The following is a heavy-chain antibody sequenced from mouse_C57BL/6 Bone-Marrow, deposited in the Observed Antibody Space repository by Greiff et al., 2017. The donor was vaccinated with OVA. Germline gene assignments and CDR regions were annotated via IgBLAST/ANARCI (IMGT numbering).Heavy chain of an antibody. CDR2: INPGSGGT. CDR1: GYAFTNYL. Sequence: VQLQQSGAELVRPGTSVKVSCKASGYAFTNYLIEWVKQRPGQGLEWIGVINPGSGGTNYNEKFKGKATLTADKSSSTAYMQLSSLTSEDCAVYFCARNGRYAMDYWGQGTSVTVSS. J-gene: IGHJ4*01. D-gene: IGHD1-1*02. V-gene: IGHV1-54*01. CDR3: ARNGRYAMDY.